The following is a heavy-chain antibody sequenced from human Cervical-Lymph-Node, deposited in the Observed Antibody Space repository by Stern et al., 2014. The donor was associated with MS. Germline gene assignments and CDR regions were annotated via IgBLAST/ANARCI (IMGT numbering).Heavy chain of an antibody. J-gene: IGHJ3*02. CDR2: FYLNGGK. V-gene: IGHV2-5*01. CDR3: AHHFGPAGNLDNAFDI. CDR1: GFSLSTSGVS. Sequence: ESGPTLVKPTQTLTLTCTFSGFSLSTSGVSVAWIRQPPGKALEWLALFYLNGGKRYNPSLKSRVTITKDPSENQVVLKMTSMAPVDTATYYCAHHFGPAGNLDNAFDIWGRGTMVTVSS. D-gene: IGHD6-13*01.